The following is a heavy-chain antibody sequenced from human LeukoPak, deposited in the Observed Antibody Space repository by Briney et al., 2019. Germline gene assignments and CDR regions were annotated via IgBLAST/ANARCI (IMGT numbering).Heavy chain of an antibody. J-gene: IGHJ4*02. CDR3: ARDRYCSSTSCLYYFDY. D-gene: IGHD2-2*01. V-gene: IGHV1-46*01. CDR2: INPSGGST. Sequence: VASVKVSCKASGYTFTSYYMHWVRQAPGQGLEWMGIINPSGGSTSYAQKFQGRVAMTRDTSTSTVYMELSSLRSEDTAVYYCARDRYCSSTSCLYYFDYWGLGTLVTVSS. CDR1: GYTFTSYY.